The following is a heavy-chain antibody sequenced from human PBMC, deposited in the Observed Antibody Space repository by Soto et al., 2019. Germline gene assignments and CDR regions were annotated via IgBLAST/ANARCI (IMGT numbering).Heavy chain of an antibody. CDR3: ARGISMIVEAQRDAPDKYYFDS. D-gene: IGHD3-22*01. CDR1: GGSFSGHF. CDR2: INHSGST. V-gene: IGHV4-34*01. J-gene: IGHJ4*02. Sequence: SETLSLTCAVYGGSFSGHFWSWIRQPPGKGLEWIGEINHSGSTNFNASLKSRVTISVDTPKNQFSLKVNSLTAADTAVYYCARGISMIVEAQRDAPDKYYFDSWGQGTVVTVSS.